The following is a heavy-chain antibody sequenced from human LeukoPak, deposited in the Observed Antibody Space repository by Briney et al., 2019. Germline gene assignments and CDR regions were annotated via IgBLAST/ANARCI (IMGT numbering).Heavy chain of an antibody. CDR2: IYTSGST. J-gene: IGHJ4*02. Sequence: SETLSLTCTVSGGSISSGSYYWSWIRQPAGKGLEWIGRIYTSGSTNYNPSLKSRVTISVDTSKNQFSLKLSSVTAADTAVYYCATLTTVVTAYYFDYWGQGTLVTVSS. CDR3: ATLTTVVTAYYFDY. D-gene: IGHD4-23*01. CDR1: GGSISSGSYY. V-gene: IGHV4-61*02.